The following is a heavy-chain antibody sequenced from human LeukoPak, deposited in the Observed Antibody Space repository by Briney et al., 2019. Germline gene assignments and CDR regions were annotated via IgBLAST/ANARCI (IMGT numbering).Heavy chain of an antibody. D-gene: IGHD2-15*01. CDR3: ARGHLYCSGGSCYYYYFQH. CDR1: GGTFSSYA. Sequence: SVKDSCKASGGTFSSYAISWVRQAPGQGLEWMGGIIPIFGTANYAQKFQGRVTITADESTSTAYMELSSLRSEDTAVYYCARGHLYCSGGSCYYYYFQHWGQGTLVTVSS. V-gene: IGHV1-69*13. CDR2: IIPIFGTA. J-gene: IGHJ1*01.